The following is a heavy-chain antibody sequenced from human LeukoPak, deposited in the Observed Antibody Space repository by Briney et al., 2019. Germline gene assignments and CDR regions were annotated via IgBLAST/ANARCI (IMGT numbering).Heavy chain of an antibody. J-gene: IGHJ4*02. D-gene: IGHD4-11*01. CDR1: GGSISSGDYY. V-gene: IGHV4-30-4*08. CDR2: IYYSGST. Sequence: SETLSLTCTVSGGSISSGDYYWSWIRQPPGKGLERIGYIYYSGSTYYNPSLKSRVTISVDTSKNQFSLKLSSVTAADTAVYYCARNDYSNYVAFDYWGQGTLVTVSS. CDR3: ARNDYSNYVAFDY.